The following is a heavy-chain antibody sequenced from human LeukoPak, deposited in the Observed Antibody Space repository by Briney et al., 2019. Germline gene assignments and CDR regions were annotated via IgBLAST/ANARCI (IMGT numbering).Heavy chain of an antibody. CDR1: GYTLTGYY. CDR3: ARVLDYYYDSSGHLDY. D-gene: IGHD3-22*01. V-gene: IGHV1-2*02. J-gene: IGHJ4*02. Sequence: GASVKVSCKASGYTLTGYYMHWVRQAPGQGLEWMGWINPNSGGTNYAQKFQGRVTMTRDTSISTAHMELSRLRSDDTAVYYCARVLDYYYDSSGHLDYWGQGTLVTVSS. CDR2: INPNSGGT.